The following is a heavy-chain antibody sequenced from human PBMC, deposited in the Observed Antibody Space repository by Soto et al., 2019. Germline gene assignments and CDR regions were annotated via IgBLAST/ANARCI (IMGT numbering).Heavy chain of an antibody. V-gene: IGHV4-34*01. D-gene: IGHD2-15*01. J-gene: IGHJ4*02. CDR1: GGSISGYY. Sequence: QVQLQQWGGGLLKPSETLSLTCAVYGGSISGYYWSWIRQPPGKGLEWIGEINPTGTTNYTPSLKSRVTMSGDTPNNQFSLKLTSVTAADTAVYYCARGRDGRAANWGQGTLVTVSS. CDR2: INPTGTT. CDR3: ARGRDGRAAN.